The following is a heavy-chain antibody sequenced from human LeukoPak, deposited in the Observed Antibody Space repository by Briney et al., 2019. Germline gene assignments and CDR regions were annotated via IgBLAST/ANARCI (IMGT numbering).Heavy chain of an antibody. V-gene: IGHV4-59*08. CDR2: IYYSGST. CDR1: GGSISSYY. Sequence: PSETLSLTCTVSGGSISSYYWSWIRQPPGKGLEWIGYIYYSGSTNYNPSLKSRVTISVDTSKNQFSLKLSSVTAADTAVYYCARLRRYPSTWFDPWGQGTLVTVSS. J-gene: IGHJ5*02. CDR3: ARLRRYPSTWFDP. D-gene: IGHD2-2*01.